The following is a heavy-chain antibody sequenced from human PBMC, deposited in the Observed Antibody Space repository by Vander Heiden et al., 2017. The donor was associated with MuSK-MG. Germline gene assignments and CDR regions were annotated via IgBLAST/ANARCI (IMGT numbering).Heavy chain of an antibody. J-gene: IGHJ6*02. CDR1: GFTFSSYT. CDR2: ITSSSGYI. D-gene: IGHD6-13*01. V-gene: IGHV3-21*01. Sequence: EVQLVESGGGLVKPGGSLRLSCAASGFTFSSYTMNWVRQAPGKGLEWVSSITSSSGYIYYADSVKGRFTISRDNAKNSLYLQMSSLGADDTAVYYCARGLGQQPSPSYYYYFGMDVWGQGTTVTVSS. CDR3: ARGLGQQPSPSYYYYFGMDV.